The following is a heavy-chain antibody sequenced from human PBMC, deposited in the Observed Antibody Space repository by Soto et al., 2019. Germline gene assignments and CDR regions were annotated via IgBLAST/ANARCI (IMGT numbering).Heavy chain of an antibody. CDR2: ISAYNGNT. V-gene: IGHV1-18*01. CDR1: GYTFTSYG. J-gene: IGHJ3*02. CDR3: ARGLWFGELTDAFDI. D-gene: IGHD3-10*01. Sequence: ASVKVSCKASGYTFTSYGISWVRQAPGQGLEWMGWISAYNGNTNYAQKLQGRVTMTTDTSTSTAYMELRSLRSDDTAVYYCARGLWFGELTDAFDIWGQGTMVTVSS.